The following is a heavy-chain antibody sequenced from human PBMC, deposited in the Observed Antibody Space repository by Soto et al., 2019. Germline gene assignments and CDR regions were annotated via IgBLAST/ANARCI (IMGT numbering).Heavy chain of an antibody. CDR3: ASYIEGGSGRGY. CDR1: GGSLTGYH. D-gene: IGHD2-15*01. J-gene: IGHJ4*02. CDR2: IQNSGIT. Sequence: LEILSLTCTVSGGSLTGYHWSWIRQPPGKGLEWIGYIQNSGITNYNPSLQSRVTISVDTSKNHFSLKLTSVTASDTALYYCASYIEGGSGRGYGGQGHLVTVSS. V-gene: IGHV4-59*01.